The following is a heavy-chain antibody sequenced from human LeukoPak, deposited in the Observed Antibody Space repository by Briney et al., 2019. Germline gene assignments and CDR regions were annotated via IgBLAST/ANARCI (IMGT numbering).Heavy chain of an antibody. CDR2: ISSSSSAI. J-gene: IGHJ6*02. V-gene: IGHV3-48*01. D-gene: IGHD3-10*01. CDR1: GFTFSSYS. Sequence: PGGSLRLSCAASGFTFSSYSMNWVRQAPGKGLEWVSYISSSSSAIYYADSVKGRFTISRDNAKNSLYLQMNSLRAEDTAVYYCARGYGSGSYGGMDVWGQGTTVTVSS. CDR3: ARGYGSGSYGGMDV.